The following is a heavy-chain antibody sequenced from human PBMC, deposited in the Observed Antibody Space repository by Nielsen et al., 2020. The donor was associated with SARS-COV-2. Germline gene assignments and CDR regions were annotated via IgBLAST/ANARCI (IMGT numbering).Heavy chain of an antibody. Sequence: GGSLRLSCAASGFTFRTYAMHWVRQAPGKGLEWVAIISFDGTTKYNEDSVKGRLTISRDNARNSVYLQMNSLGAEDTAVYYCARTGRNMVNYYGMDVWGQGTTVTVSS. CDR1: GFTFRTYA. J-gene: IGHJ6*02. CDR2: ISFDGTTK. D-gene: IGHD5-18*01. CDR3: ARTGRNMVNYYGMDV. V-gene: IGHV3-30-3*01.